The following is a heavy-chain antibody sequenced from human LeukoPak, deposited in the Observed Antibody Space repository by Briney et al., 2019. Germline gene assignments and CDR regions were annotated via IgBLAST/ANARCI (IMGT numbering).Heavy chain of an antibody. Sequence: ASVKVSCKASGYTFTGYYMHWVRQAPGQGLEWMGRINPNSGGTNYAQKFQGRVTMTRDTSISTAYMELSGLRSDDTAVYYCARDLSRSPAWFDPWGQGTLVTVSS. CDR1: GYTFTGYY. CDR3: ARDLSRSPAWFDP. J-gene: IGHJ5*02. V-gene: IGHV1-2*06. D-gene: IGHD3-16*02. CDR2: INPNSGGT.